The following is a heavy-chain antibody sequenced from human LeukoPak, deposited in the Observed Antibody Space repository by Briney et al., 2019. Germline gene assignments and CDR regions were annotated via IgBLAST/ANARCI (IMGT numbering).Heavy chain of an antibody. CDR3: ARGGVVVPAAAYFDY. D-gene: IGHD2-2*01. V-gene: IGHV4-31*03. J-gene: IGHJ4*02. Sequence: SQTLSLTCTVSGGSISSGGYYWSWIRQHPGKGLEWIGYIYYSGSTYYNPSLKSRVTISVDTSKNQFSLKLSSVTAADTAVYYCARGGVVVPAAAYFDYWGQGTLVTVSS. CDR2: IYYSGST. CDR1: GGSISSGGYY.